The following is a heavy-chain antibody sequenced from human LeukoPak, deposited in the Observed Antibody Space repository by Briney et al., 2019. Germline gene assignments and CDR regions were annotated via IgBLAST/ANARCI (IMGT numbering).Heavy chain of an antibody. CDR2: ISSSSSTI. D-gene: IGHD5-12*01. Sequence: GGSLRLSCAASGFTFSSYSMNWFRQAPGKGLEWVSYISSSSSTIYYADSVKGRFTISRDNAKNSLYLQMNSLRAEDTAVYYCARELRTRGYSGYVWDWGQGTLVTVSS. CDR3: ARELRTRGYSGYVWD. V-gene: IGHV3-48*01. CDR1: GFTFSSYS. J-gene: IGHJ4*02.